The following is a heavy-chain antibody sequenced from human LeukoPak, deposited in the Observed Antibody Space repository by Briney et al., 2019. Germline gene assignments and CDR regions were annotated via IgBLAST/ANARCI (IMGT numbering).Heavy chain of an antibody. V-gene: IGHV1-3*01. CDR2: INAGNGNT. D-gene: IGHD6-13*01. Sequence: ASVKVSCKASGYTFTGYHMHWVRQAPGQGLEWMGWINAGNGNTKYSQKFQGRVTITRDTSASTAYMELSSLTSEDTAVYYCARGPRAAADDYWGQGTLVTVSS. CDR1: GYTFTGYH. J-gene: IGHJ4*02. CDR3: ARGPRAAADDY.